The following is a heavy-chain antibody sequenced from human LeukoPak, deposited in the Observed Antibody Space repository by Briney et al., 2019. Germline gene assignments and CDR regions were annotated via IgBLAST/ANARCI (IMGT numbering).Heavy chain of an antibody. J-gene: IGHJ2*01. CDR1: GYTLTELS. V-gene: IGHV1-24*01. CDR2: FDPEDGET. Sequence: ASVKVSCKVSGYTLTELSMHWVRQAPGKGLGWMGGFDPEDGETIYAQKFQGRVTMTEDTSTDTAYMELSSLRSEDTAVYYCATDRYGYNSSSYWYFDLWGRGTLVTVSS. CDR3: ATDRYGYNSSSYWYFDL. D-gene: IGHD5-24*01.